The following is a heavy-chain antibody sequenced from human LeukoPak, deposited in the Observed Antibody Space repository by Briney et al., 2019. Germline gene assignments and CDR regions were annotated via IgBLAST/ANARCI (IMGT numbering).Heavy chain of an antibody. J-gene: IGHJ4*02. Sequence: GASVKVSCKASGYTFGSDDINWVRQATGQGLEWMGWINPNNGNLGYAQKFQGRVTITRNTPISTAYMELSSLRSEDTAVYYCARGLYYYDSSGSGYWGQGTLVTVSS. CDR1: GYTFGSDD. CDR2: INPNNGNL. V-gene: IGHV1-8*03. CDR3: ARGLYYYDSSGSGY. D-gene: IGHD3-22*01.